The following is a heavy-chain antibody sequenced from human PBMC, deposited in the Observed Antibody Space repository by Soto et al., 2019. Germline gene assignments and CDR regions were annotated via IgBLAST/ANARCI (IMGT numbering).Heavy chain of an antibody. D-gene: IGHD5-18*01. Sequence: PXGSLILSCAAAGFTFSSYAMSWVRQAPGKGLDWVSGISGCGGSPYYADSVKGRFTISRDNSKNTLYLQMNSLRAEDTAVYYCAKGGWGYSYGPIDSWGQGTLVTVSS. V-gene: IGHV3-23*01. CDR1: GFTFSSYA. J-gene: IGHJ4*02. CDR3: AKGGWGYSYGPIDS. CDR2: ISGCGGSP.